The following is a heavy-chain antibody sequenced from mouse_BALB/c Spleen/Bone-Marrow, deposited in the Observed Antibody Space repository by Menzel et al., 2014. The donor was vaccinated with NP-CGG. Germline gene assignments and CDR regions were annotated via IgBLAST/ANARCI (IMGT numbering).Heavy chain of an antibody. J-gene: IGHJ1*01. D-gene: IGHD2-4*01. CDR2: IYPGDGDT. Sequence: LVESGPELVKPGASVKISCKASGYAFSSSWMNWVKQRPGQGLEWIGRIYPGDGDTNYNGKFKGKATLTADKSSSTAYMQLSSLTSVDSAVYFCARRRDYDRYFDVRGAGTTVTVSS. CDR1: GYAFSSSW. CDR3: ARRRDYDRYFDV. V-gene: IGHV1-82*01.